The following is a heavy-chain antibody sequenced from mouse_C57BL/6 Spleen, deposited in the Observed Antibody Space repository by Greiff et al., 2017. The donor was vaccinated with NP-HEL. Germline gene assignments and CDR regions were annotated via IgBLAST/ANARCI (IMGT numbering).Heavy chain of an antibody. CDR2: IYPGSGST. V-gene: IGHV1-55*01. CDR3: ALYEPYYAMDY. Sequence: QVQLQQPGAELVKPGASVKMSCKASGYTFTSYWITWVKQRPGQGLEWIGDIYPGSGSTNYNEKFKSKATLTVDTSSSTAYMQLSSLTSEDAAVYYCALYEPYYAMDYWGQGTSVTVSS. D-gene: IGHD2-3*01. J-gene: IGHJ4*01. CDR1: GYTFTSYW.